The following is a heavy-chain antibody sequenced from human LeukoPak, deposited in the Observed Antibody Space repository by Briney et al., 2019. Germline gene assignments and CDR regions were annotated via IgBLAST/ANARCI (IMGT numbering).Heavy chain of an antibody. CDR3: ARDLAYSRLDY. Sequence: GGSLRLSCVASGFPFSSYGMHWVRQAPGKGLEWVASINPDGNKKYSADSVKGRFTISRDNAENSLYLQMNSLRVEDTAFFYCARDLAYSRLDYWGQGMLVTVSS. CDR2: INPDGNKK. D-gene: IGHD5-18*01. J-gene: IGHJ4*02. V-gene: IGHV3-7*01. CDR1: GFPFSSYG.